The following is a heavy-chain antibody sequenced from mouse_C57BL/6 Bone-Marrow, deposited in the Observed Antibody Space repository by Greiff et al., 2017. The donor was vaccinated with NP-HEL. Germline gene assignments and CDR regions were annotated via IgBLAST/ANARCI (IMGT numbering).Heavy chain of an antibody. D-gene: IGHD1-1*01. CDR2: ISSGGSYT. Sequence: EVMLVESGGDLVKPGGSLKLSCAASGFTFSSYGMSWVRQTPDKRLEWVATISSGGSYTYYPDSVKGRFTFSRDNAKNTLYLQMSSLKSEDTATYYCARRDYCPRFAYWGQGTLVTVSA. J-gene: IGHJ3*01. CDR3: ARRDYCPRFAY. CDR1: GFTFSSYG. V-gene: IGHV5-6*02.